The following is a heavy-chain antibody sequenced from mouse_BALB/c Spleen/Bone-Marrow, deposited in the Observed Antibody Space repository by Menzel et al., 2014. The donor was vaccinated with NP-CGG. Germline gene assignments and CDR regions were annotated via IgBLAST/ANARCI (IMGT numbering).Heavy chain of an antibody. CDR2: VYPGNSDA. J-gene: IGHJ3*01. V-gene: IGHV1-5*01. CDR1: GYSFTNYW. Sequence: DVHLVESGTVLARPGASVKMSCKASGYSFTNYWMHWIKQRPGQGLEWVGAVYPGNSDARYNQKFKGKAKLTAVTSASIAYMELSSLTNEDSAVYYCSGDNYAFAYWGQGTLVTVPA. D-gene: IGHD2-4*01. CDR3: SGDNYAFAY.